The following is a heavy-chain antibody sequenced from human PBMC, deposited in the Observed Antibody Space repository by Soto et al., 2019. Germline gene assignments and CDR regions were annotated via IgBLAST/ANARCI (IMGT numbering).Heavy chain of an antibody. CDR1: GDSISTSSYY. V-gene: IGHV4-39*02. CDR3: ARVPLVIGGVMEYYFDY. J-gene: IGHJ4*02. Sequence: PSETLSLTCSVSGDSISTSSYYWGWIRQSPGEGLEWIGNIHSNGGTQYNPSLNSRVTITRDTSASTAYMELSSLRSEDTAVYYCARVPLVIGGVMEYYFDYWGQGTLVTVSS. CDR2: IHSNGGT. D-gene: IGHD3-16*01.